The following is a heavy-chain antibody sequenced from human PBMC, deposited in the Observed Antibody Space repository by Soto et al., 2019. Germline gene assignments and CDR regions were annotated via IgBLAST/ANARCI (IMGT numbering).Heavy chain of an antibody. J-gene: IGHJ4*02. Sequence: ASVKVSCKTSGGTFSSYAISWVRQAPGQGLEWMGGIIPIFGTANYAQKFQGRVTITADESTSTAYMELSSLRSEDTAVYYCATGERQQQQLDIDYWGQGTLVTVSS. D-gene: IGHD6-13*01. CDR2: IIPIFGTA. V-gene: IGHV1-69*13. CDR3: ATGERQQQQLDIDY. CDR1: GGTFSSYA.